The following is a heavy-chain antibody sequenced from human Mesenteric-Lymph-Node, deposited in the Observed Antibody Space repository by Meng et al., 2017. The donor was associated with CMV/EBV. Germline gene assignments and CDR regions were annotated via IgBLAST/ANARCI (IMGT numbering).Heavy chain of an antibody. J-gene: IGHJ4*02. CDR2: IGTAGDT. CDR1: GFTFSSYD. CDR3: AKGRIHLWLLLDD. D-gene: IGHD5-18*01. Sequence: GESLKISCAACGFTFSSYDMHWVRQATGKGLEWVSAIGTAGDTYYPGSVKGQFTISRENAKNTLFLQMNSLRAEDTAVYYCAKGRIHLWLLLDDWGQGTLVTVSS. V-gene: IGHV3-13*03.